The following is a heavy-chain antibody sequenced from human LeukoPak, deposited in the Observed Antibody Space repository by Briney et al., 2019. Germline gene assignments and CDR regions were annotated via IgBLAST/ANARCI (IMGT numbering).Heavy chain of an antibody. CDR3: ARDPRSLTTVVTGGGGDY. J-gene: IGHJ4*02. CDR1: GGSISSYY. CDR2: IYYSGST. V-gene: IGHV4-59*12. D-gene: IGHD4-23*01. Sequence: PSETLSLTCTVSGGSISSYYWSWIRQPPGKGLEWIGYIYYSGSTNYNPSLKSRVTISVDTSKNQFSLKLSSVTAADTAVYYCARDPRSLTTVVTGGGGDYWGQGTLVTVSS.